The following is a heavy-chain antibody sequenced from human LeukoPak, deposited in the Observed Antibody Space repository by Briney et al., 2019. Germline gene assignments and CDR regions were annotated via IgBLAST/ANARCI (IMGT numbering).Heavy chain of an antibody. CDR1: GFTFSDYY. Sequence: PGGSLRLSCVASGFTFSDYYIDWVRQAPGKGLEWVGRIRNKAMGYTTEYAASVKDRLTISRDDSKNSLYLHMNSLETEDRAVYYCAGGRYRNGWRAIDYWGQGTLVTVSS. D-gene: IGHD6-19*01. CDR2: IRNKAMGYTT. V-gene: IGHV3-72*01. J-gene: IGHJ4*02. CDR3: AGGRYRNGWRAIDY.